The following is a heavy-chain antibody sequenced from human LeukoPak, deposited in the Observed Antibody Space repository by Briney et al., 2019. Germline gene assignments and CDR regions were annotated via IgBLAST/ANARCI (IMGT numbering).Heavy chain of an antibody. CDR3: ATRHTIMSRFKWFDP. J-gene: IGHJ5*02. D-gene: IGHD5-12*01. Sequence: PSETLSLTCTVSGGSISSSIYYWAWFRQPPGKGLEWIGSIHYTGGTYYNPSLKSRVTISLDTSKNQFSLKLSSVTAADTAVYYCATRHTIMSRFKWFDPWGQGTLVTVSS. CDR1: GGSISSSIYY. CDR2: IHYTGGT. V-gene: IGHV4-39*07.